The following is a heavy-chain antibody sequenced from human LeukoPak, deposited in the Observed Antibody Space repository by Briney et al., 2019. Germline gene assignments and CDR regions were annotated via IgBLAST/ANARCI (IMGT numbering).Heavy chain of an antibody. V-gene: IGHV3-48*01. J-gene: IGHJ4*02. CDR2: ISSFSGTI. Sequence: PGGSLRLSCAASGFTFSSYAMHWVRQAPGKGLEWVSYISSFSGTINYADSVKGRFTISRDNAKNSLYLQMNSLRAEDTAVYYCARDQGGVGYWGQGTLVTVSS. CDR1: GFTFSSYA. D-gene: IGHD3-16*01. CDR3: ARDQGGVGY.